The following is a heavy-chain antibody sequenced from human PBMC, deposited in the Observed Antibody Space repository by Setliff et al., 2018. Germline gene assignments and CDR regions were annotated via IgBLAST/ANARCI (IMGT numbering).Heavy chain of an antibody. V-gene: IGHV1-3*01. CDR1: GFTSTNYA. D-gene: IGHD3-3*01. J-gene: IGHJ4*02. CDR3: ARAQSWSGGPYYFDN. CDR2: IHAGNGDT. Sequence: VASVKVSCKASGFTSTNYAIHWVRQAPGQRPECMGWIHAGNGDTKYSQKFQGRVTMTRNTPISTAYMDLSSLRFEDTAVYYCARAQSWSGGPYYFDNWGQGTLVTVSS.